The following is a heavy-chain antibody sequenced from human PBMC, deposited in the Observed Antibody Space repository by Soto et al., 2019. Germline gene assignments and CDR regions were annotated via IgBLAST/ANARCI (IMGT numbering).Heavy chain of an antibody. D-gene: IGHD3-22*01. CDR2: IIPIFGTA. Sequence: SVKVSCKASGGTFSSYAISWVRQAPGQGLEWMGGIIPIFGTANYAQKFQGRVTITADKSTSTAYMELSSLRSEDTAVYYCASCQSWGDSSALDAFDIWGQGTMVTVSS. J-gene: IGHJ3*02. V-gene: IGHV1-69*06. CDR3: ASCQSWGDSSALDAFDI. CDR1: GGTFSSYA.